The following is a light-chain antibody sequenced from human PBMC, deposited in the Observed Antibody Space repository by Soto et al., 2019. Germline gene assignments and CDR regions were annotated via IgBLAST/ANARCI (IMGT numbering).Light chain of an antibody. V-gene: IGKV3-20*01. CDR3: QQYESSPLT. Sequence: EIVLTQSPDTLSLSPGERATLSCRASQSVSSSFLAWYHQKPGQAPRLLIYRASSRATGIPDRFTGSGSGTDFTLTISRLEPEDFAVYYCQQYESSPLTFGGGIKVEIK. J-gene: IGKJ4*01. CDR2: RAS. CDR1: QSVSSSF.